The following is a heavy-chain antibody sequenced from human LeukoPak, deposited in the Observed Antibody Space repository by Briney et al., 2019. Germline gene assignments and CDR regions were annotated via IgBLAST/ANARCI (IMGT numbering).Heavy chain of an antibody. CDR3: ATHYYDSTGYMDV. CDR2: ISSDGGST. V-gene: IGHV3-64*01. CDR1: GFTFSNYA. D-gene: IGHD3-22*01. J-gene: IGHJ6*02. Sequence: PGGSLRLSCAASGFTFSNYAMHWVRQAPGKGLEYVSAISSDGGSTYYANSVKGRFTISRDNSKNTLYLQMGSLRAEDMAVYYCATHYYDSTGYMDVWGQGTTVTVSS.